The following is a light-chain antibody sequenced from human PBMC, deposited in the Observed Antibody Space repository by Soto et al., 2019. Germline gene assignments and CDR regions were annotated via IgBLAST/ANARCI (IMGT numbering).Light chain of an antibody. V-gene: IGKV1-5*03. CDR1: QSISIW. CDR2: QAS. J-gene: IGKJ4*01. CDR3: QQYNSYPVT. Sequence: DIQMTQSPSTLSASVGDRVTTTCRASQSISIWLAWYQQKPGKAPKLLIYQASTLESGVPSRFSGSGSGTEVTLTSTSLQPDDFATYYCQQYNSYPVTFGGGTKVEIK.